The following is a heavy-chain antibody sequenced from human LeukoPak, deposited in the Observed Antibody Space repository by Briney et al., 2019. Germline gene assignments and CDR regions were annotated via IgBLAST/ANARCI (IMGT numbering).Heavy chain of an antibody. CDR3: ARVGAASIAAAFDY. CDR2: INRDGSQK. V-gene: IGHV3-7*01. CDR1: GFSLSAYW. Sequence: GGSLRLSCAASGFSLSAYWMTWVRQAPGKGLEWVANINRDGSQKNHVDSVKGRFTISRDNAKNSLYLQMNSLRAEDTAVYYCARVGAASIAAAFDYWGQGTLVTVSS. D-gene: IGHD6-13*01. J-gene: IGHJ4*02.